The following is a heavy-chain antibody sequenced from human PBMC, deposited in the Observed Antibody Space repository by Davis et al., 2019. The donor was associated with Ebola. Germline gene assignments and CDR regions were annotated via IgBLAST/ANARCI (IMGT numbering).Heavy chain of an antibody. V-gene: IGHV4-31*03. J-gene: IGHJ5*02. CDR1: GDSVSSGAYY. CDR3: ARRGPANVRHWFDP. Sequence: SETLSLTCTVSGDSVSSGAYYWSWIRQHPGKGLEWIGYIYYSGSTYYNPSLKSRLTISVDTSKNQFSLKLNSVTAADTAVYYCARRGPANVRHWFDPWGQGTLVTVSS. CDR2: IYYSGST. D-gene: IGHD3-10*02.